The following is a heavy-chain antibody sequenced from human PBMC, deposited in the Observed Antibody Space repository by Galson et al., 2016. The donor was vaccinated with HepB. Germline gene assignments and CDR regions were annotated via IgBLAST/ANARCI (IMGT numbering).Heavy chain of an antibody. V-gene: IGHV3-11*06. CDR2: ISSGGRDT. J-gene: IGHJ4*02. Sequence: SLRLSCAASGFTFSDFYMAWIRQAPGKGLEYVSHISSGGRDTNYADSVKGRVTISRDNAKKSLYLQMNSLRAEDPAGYYCARDRTSRAALDYWGQGTLVTVSS. CDR3: ARDRTSRAALDY. CDR1: GFTFSDFY. D-gene: IGHD6-25*01.